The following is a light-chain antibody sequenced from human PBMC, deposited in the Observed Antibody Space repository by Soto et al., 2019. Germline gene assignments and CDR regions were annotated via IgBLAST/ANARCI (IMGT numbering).Light chain of an antibody. V-gene: IGLV1-47*01. Sequence: QSALNQAPSTSGTPGQRVIISCSGSSSNIGSNRVQWYQQLPGTAPKLLVYKNDNRPSGVPDRFSGSKSGTSASLAISDLRSEDEGLYYCATWDDSLSGVLFGGGTQLTV. J-gene: IGLJ2*01. CDR2: KND. CDR3: ATWDDSLSGVL. CDR1: SSNIGSNR.